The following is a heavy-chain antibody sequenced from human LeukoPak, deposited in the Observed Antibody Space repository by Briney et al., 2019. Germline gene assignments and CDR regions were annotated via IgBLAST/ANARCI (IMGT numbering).Heavy chain of an antibody. CDR2: INHSGST. D-gene: IGHD3-9*01. CDR1: GYSISSGYY. Sequence: SETLSLTCTVSGYSISSGYYWGWIRQPPGKGLEWIGSINHSGSTYYNPSLKSRVTISVDTSKNQFSLKLSSVTAADTAVYYCARGGKLRYFDWSQEPDAFDIWGQGTMVTVSS. V-gene: IGHV4-38-2*02. CDR3: ARGGKLRYFDWSQEPDAFDI. J-gene: IGHJ3*02.